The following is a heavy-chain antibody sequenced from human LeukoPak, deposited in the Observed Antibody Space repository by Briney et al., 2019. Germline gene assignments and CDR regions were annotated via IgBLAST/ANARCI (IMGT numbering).Heavy chain of an antibody. CDR2: ISYNGNT. J-gene: IGHJ4*02. D-gene: IGHD4-23*01. Sequence: SSETLSLTCTVSGDSISTYYWSWIRQPPGKGLEWIGYISYNGNTNYNPSLKSRVTISVDTSKNQFSLKLSSVTAADTAVYYCASATRWLAFDFWGQGTLVTVSS. V-gene: IGHV4-59*01. CDR3: ASATRWLAFDF. CDR1: GDSISTYY.